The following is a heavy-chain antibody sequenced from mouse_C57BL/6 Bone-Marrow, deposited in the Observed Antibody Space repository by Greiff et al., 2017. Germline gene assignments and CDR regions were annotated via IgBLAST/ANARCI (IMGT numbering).Heavy chain of an antibody. CDR2: INPNNGGT. CDR1: GYTFTDYN. V-gene: IGHV1-18*01. J-gene: IGHJ2*01. D-gene: IGHD2-4*01. Sequence: VQLQQSGPELVKPGASVKIPCKASGYTFTDYNMDWVKQSHGKSLEWIGDINPNNGGTIYNQKFKGKATLTVDKSSSPAYMELRSLTSEDTAVYYYACYDYDGVYFDYWCQGTTPTVSS. CDR3: ACYDYDGVYFDY.